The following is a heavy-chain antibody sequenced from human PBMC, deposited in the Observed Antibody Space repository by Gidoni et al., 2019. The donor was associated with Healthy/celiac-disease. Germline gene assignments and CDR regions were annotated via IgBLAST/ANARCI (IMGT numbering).Heavy chain of an antibody. V-gene: IGHV4-59*08. CDR2: IYYSGST. J-gene: IGHJ4*02. CDR3: ARGGRDYYDSSGYYS. Sequence: QVQLQESGPGLVKPSETLSLTCTVSGGSISSYYWSWIRQPPGKGLEWIGYIYYSGSTNYNPSLKSRVTISVDTSKNQFSLKLSSVTAADTAVYYCARGGRDYYDSSGYYSWGQGTLVTVSS. CDR1: GGSISSYY. D-gene: IGHD3-22*01.